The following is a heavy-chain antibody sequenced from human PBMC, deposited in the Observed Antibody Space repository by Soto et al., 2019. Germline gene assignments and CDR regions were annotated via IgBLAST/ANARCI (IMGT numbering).Heavy chain of an antibody. Sequence: QVQLQESGPGLVKPSQTLSLTCTVSGGSISSGDYFWSWIRQSPGKGLEWIGYISSIGSTYYNPSLKSRVSVSRDTSKKQFSLKLSSVTTTDTAVYYCARGLVIRPYSYHGMDVWGKGTTVTVSS. CDR3: ARGLVIRPYSYHGMDV. V-gene: IGHV4-30-4*01. CDR2: ISSIGST. D-gene: IGHD3-9*01. CDR1: GGSISSGDYF. J-gene: IGHJ6*04.